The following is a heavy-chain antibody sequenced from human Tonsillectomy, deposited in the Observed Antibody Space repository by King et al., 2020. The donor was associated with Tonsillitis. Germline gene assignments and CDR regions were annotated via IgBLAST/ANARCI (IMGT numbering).Heavy chain of an antibody. CDR2: IDHSGST. CDR3: ARDIPGQLAPEGFFPGGDYYYYYGMDV. D-gene: IGHD6-13*01. CDR1: GGSISTYY. J-gene: IGHJ6*02. Sequence: QLQESGPGLVKPSETLSLTCTVSGGSISTYYWSWIRQPPGKGLEWIGYIDHSGSTNYNPSLKSRVTISVDTSKNQFSLKLSSVTAADTAVYYCARDIPGQLAPEGFFPGGDYYYYYGMDVWGQGTTVTVSS. V-gene: IGHV4-59*01.